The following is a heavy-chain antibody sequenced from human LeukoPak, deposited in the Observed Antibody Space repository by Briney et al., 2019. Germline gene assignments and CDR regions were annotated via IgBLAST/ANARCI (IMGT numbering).Heavy chain of an antibody. V-gene: IGHV3-74*01. CDR2: IYSDGSST. D-gene: IGHD3-10*01. J-gene: IGHJ4*02. Sequence: GGSLRLSCAASGFTFSSYWMHWVRQAPGKGLVWVSRIYSDGSSTNYADSVKGRFTISRDNAKNTLYLQMNSLRAEDTAVYYCARVRSSLGLWFGELRNWGQGTLVTVSS. CDR1: GFTFSSYW. CDR3: ARVRSSLGLWFGELRN.